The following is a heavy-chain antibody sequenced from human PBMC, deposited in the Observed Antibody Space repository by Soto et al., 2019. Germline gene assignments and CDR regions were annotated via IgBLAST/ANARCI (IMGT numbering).Heavy chain of an antibody. J-gene: IGHJ4*02. D-gene: IGHD1-26*01. Sequence: GGSLRLSCAASGFIFRNYAIHWVRQAPGKGLEWVAVISRDGSHKYYLDSVKGRFTISRDNSKDTVNLLMNSLRDDDSAMYYCARSRNSAVADSFDFWGQGTLVTVS. CDR1: GFIFRNYA. V-gene: IGHV3-30*04. CDR3: ARSRNSAVADSFDF. CDR2: ISRDGSHK.